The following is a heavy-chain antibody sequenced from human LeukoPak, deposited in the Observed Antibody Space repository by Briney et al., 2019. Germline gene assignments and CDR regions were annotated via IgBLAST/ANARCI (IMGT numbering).Heavy chain of an antibody. CDR3: ARDARMAVAGLLGY. V-gene: IGHV7-4-1*02. J-gene: IGHJ4*02. Sequence: APVKVSCKASGYTFTSYAMNWVRQAPGQGLEWMGWINTNTGNPTYAQGSTGRFVFSLDTSVSTAYLQISSLKAEDTAVYYCARDARMAVAGLLGYWGQGTLVTVSS. CDR1: GYTFTSYA. D-gene: IGHD6-19*01. CDR2: INTNTGNP.